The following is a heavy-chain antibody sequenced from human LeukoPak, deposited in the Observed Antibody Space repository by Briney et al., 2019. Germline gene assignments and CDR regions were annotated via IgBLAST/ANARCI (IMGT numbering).Heavy chain of an antibody. CDR1: GYSFTSYW. V-gene: IGHV5-51*01. Sequence: GESLQISCQGSGYSFTSYWIGWVRQMPGKGLEWMGIIYPGDSDTRYSPSFQGQVTISADKSISTAYLQWSSLKASDTAMYYCARLLVRRYYYYYGMDVWGQGTTVTVSS. J-gene: IGHJ6*02. CDR2: IYPGDSDT. CDR3: ARLLVRRYYYYYGMDV. D-gene: IGHD3-10*01.